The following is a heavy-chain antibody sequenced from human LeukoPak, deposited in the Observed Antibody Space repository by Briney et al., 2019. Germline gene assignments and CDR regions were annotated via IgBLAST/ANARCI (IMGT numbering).Heavy chain of an antibody. CDR2: INPNSGGT. J-gene: IGHJ6*02. Sequence: ASVKVSCKASGYTFTGYYMHWVRQAPGQGLEWMGWINPNSGGTNYAQKFQGRVTMTRDTSISTAYMELSRLRSDDTAAYYCARGLTGAAAHPMDVWGQGTTVTASS. CDR1: GYTFTGYY. CDR3: ARGLTGAAAHPMDV. D-gene: IGHD6-6*01. V-gene: IGHV1-2*02.